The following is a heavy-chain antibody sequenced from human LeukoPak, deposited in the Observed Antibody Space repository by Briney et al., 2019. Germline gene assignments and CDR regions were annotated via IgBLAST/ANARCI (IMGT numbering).Heavy chain of an antibody. V-gene: IGHV4-34*01. J-gene: IGHJ4*02. D-gene: IGHD5-24*01. CDR2: INHSGST. Sequence: SETLSLTCAVYGGSFSGYYWSWIRQPPGKGLEWIGEINHSGSTNYNPSLKSRVTISVDTSKNQFSLKLSSVTAADTAVYYCARRDQAIDYWGQGTLVTVSS. CDR3: ARRDQAIDY. CDR1: GGSFSGYY.